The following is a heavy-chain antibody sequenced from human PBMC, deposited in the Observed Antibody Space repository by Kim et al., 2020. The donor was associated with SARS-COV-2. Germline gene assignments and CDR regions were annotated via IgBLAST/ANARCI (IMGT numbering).Heavy chain of an antibody. J-gene: IGHJ2*01. CDR3: ARDRCRILAAAVDFDL. V-gene: IGHV3-11*01. D-gene: IGHD6-13*01. Sequence: CVKGRLPISRENAKNSLYLQMNSLGAEDTAVYYCARDRCRILAAAVDFDLWGRGTLVTVSS.